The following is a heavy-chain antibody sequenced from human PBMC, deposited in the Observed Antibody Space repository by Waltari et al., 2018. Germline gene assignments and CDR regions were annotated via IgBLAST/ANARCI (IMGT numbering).Heavy chain of an antibody. CDR1: GCSISSYY. J-gene: IGHJ5*02. CDR3: ARGYDFWSGYFPNWFDP. Sequence: QVQLQESGPGLVKPSETLSLTCTVSGCSISSYYWSWIRQPPGKGLEWIGYIYYSGSTNYNPSLKSRVTISVDTSKNQFSLKLSSVTAADTAVYYCARGYDFWSGYFPNWFDPWGQGTLVTVSS. CDR2: IYYSGST. D-gene: IGHD3-3*01. V-gene: IGHV4-59*01.